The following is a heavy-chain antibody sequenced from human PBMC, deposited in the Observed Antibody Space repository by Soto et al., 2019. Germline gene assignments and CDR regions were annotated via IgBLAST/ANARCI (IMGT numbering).Heavy chain of an antibody. V-gene: IGHV4-39*01. CDR3: AGRVVVAAIFGY. CDR2: IYYSGST. J-gene: IGHJ4*02. CDR1: GGSISSSSYY. D-gene: IGHD2-15*01. Sequence: SETLSLTCTVSGGSISSSSYYWGWIRQPPGKGLEWIGSIYYSGSTYYNPSLKSRVTISVDTSKNQFSLKLSSVTAADTAVYYCAGRVVVAAIFGYWGQGTLVTVSS.